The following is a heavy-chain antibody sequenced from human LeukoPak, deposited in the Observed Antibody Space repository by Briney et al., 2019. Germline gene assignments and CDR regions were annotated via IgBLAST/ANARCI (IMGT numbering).Heavy chain of an antibody. J-gene: IGHJ5*02. CDR2: MNPNSGNT. CDR1: GYTFTSYD. V-gene: IGHV1-8*03. Sequence: ASVKVSCKASGYTFTSYDINWVRQATGQGLEWMGWMNPNSGNTGYAQKFQGRVTITRNTSISTAYMELSSLGSEDTAVYYCARGRPAIIAARRGRWFDPWGQGTLVTVSS. CDR3: ARGRPAIIAARRGRWFDP. D-gene: IGHD6-6*01.